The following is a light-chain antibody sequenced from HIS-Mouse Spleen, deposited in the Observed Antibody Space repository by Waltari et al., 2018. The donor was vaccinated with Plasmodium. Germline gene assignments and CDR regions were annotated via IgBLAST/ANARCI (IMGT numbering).Light chain of an antibody. Sequence: DIQMTQSTSYLSASVGDRVTITFRASQSISNYLNWYQQKPGKAPKFLIYAASTLQSGVPSRFSGSGSGTDFTLTISSLQPEDFATYYCQQSYSTWTFGQGTKVEIK. CDR2: AAS. V-gene: IGKV1-39*01. CDR3: QQSYSTWT. J-gene: IGKJ1*01. CDR1: QSISNY.